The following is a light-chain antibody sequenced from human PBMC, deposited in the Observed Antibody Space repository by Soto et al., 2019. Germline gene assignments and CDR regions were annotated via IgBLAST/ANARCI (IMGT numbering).Light chain of an antibody. Sequence: QSALTQPPSASGTPGQRVTISCSGANSNIGDNYVFWFQQFPGMAPTLLIYRNNQRPSGVPDRFSGSKSGTSGSLAISGLRSEDEAVYHCAAWDDSLRGPVFGGGTKLTVL. CDR1: NSNIGDNY. V-gene: IGLV1-47*01. CDR2: RNN. J-gene: IGLJ2*01. CDR3: AAWDDSLRGPV.